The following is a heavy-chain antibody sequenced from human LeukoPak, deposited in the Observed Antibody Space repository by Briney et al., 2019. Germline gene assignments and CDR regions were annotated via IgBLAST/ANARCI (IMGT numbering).Heavy chain of an antibody. Sequence: GGSLRLSCAASGFTFSSYWMSWVRQAPGKGLEWVANIKTDGSEKNYVDSVKGRFIISRDNAKNSLYLQMNSLRAEDTAVYYCARVRPLLLSYYGMDVWGQGTTVTVSS. V-gene: IGHV3-7*01. J-gene: IGHJ6*02. CDR2: IKTDGSEK. CDR1: GFTFSSYW. CDR3: ARVRPLLLSYYGMDV. D-gene: IGHD2/OR15-2a*01.